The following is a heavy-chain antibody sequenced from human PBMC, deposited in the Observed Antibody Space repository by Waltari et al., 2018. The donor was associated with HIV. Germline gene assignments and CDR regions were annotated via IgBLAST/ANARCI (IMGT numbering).Heavy chain of an antibody. J-gene: IGHJ4*02. CDR3: AKDLAPYGSHGWSLDY. D-gene: IGHD6-19*01. V-gene: IGHV3-9*01. CDR1: GFTFDDYA. CDR2: ISWKSGSI. Sequence: EVQLVESGGGLVQPGRSLGLSCEASGFTFDDYAMHWVRQAPGKGLEWVSGISWKSGSIGYADAVKGRFTISRDNAKNSLYLQMNSLRAEDTALYYCAKDLAPYGSHGWSLDYWGQGTLVTVSS.